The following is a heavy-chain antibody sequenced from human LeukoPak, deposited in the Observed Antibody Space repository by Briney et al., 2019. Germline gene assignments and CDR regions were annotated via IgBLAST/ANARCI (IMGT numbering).Heavy chain of an antibody. CDR1: GFTFSNYA. V-gene: IGHV3-7*03. CDR2: IKQDGSEK. J-gene: IGHJ4*02. D-gene: IGHD6-19*01. CDR3: ARDIAIGSGWTGYFDY. Sequence: PGGSLRLSCAASGFTFSNYAMSWVRQAPGKGLEWVANIKQDGSEKYYVDSVKGRFTISRDNAKNSLYLQMNSLRAEDTAVYYCARDIAIGSGWTGYFDYWGQGTLVTVSS.